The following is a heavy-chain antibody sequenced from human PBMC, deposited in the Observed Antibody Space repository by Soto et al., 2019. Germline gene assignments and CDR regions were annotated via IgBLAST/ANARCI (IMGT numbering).Heavy chain of an antibody. CDR1: GLIFSDVW. V-gene: IGHV3-15*01. CDR2: TKTKPDDWTI. Sequence: PGGSLRLSCEASGLIFSDVWMTWVRQAPGKGLEWVGRTKTKPDDWTIDYAAPVRGRFTLSRDDAKNTLYLQMTSLTPDDTGVYYCTPCNQGLDFWGPGTMVTV. J-gene: IGHJ4*02. CDR3: TPCNQGLDF. D-gene: IGHD3-3*01.